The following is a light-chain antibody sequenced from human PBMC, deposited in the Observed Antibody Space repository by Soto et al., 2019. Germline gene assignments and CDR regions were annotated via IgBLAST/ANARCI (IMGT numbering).Light chain of an antibody. Sequence: SALTHPPSASGSPGQSFTISCTGTSSDVGAYNYVSWYQQHPGKAPKVMIYEVSKRPSGVPDRFSGSKSGNTASLTVSGLQAEDEAEYYCSSYAGTNRVFGTGTKVTVL. CDR3: SSYAGTNRV. CDR1: SSDVGAYNY. CDR2: EVS. V-gene: IGLV2-8*01. J-gene: IGLJ1*01.